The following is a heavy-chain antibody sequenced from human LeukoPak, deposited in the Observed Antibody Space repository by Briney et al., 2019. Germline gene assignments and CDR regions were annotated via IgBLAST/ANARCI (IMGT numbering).Heavy chain of an antibody. J-gene: IGHJ5*02. CDR3: AKDRGDFP. V-gene: IGHV3-53*04. D-gene: IGHD2-21*02. CDR2: LYSGGNT. Sequence: GGSLRLSCAVSGFSVSDTPMNWVRQAPGKGLEWVSILYSGGNTYYGDSVKGRFTVSRQNSKNTLYLQMNTLKPEDTAVYYCAKDRGDFPWGQGTLVTVSS. CDR1: GFSVSDTP.